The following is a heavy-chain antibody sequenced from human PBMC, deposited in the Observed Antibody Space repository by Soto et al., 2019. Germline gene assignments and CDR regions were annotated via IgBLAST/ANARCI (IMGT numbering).Heavy chain of an antibody. J-gene: IGHJ5*01. CDR1: GASINNFCYF. CDR2: VYYNENT. Sequence: SETLSLTCSGSGASINNFCYFWGWVRPPPGKGLEWIGTVYYNENTYYNPSLRSRVAISVDTAKNQFSLNLRSVTAADTAVYFCARRERYYGSPGWFDPWGQGTLVTVS. CDR3: ARRERYYGSPGWFDP. D-gene: IGHD3-10*01. V-gene: IGHV4-39*01.